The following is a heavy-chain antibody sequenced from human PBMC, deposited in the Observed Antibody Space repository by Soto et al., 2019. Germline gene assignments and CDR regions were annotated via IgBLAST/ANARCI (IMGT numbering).Heavy chain of an antibody. CDR2: INAGNGNT. Sequence: QVQLVQSGAEVKKPGASVKVSCKASGYTFTSYAMHWVRQAPGQRLEWMGWINAGNGNTKYSQKFQGRVTITRDTSASTAYMELSSLRSEDTAVYYCARAVRGVIIWPFGYWGQGTLVTVSS. CDR3: ARAVRGVIIWPFGY. J-gene: IGHJ4*02. D-gene: IGHD3-10*01. CDR1: GYTFTSYA. V-gene: IGHV1-3*01.